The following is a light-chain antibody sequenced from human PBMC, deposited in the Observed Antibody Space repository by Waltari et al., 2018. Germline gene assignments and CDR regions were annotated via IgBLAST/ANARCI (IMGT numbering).Light chain of an antibody. J-gene: IGLJ2*01. CDR3: SSYISSDTLEL. CDR1: SSAVGGYNY. Sequence: QSALTQPASVSGSPGQSITISCTGTSSAVGGYNYVSWYQQHPGKAPTLIIFDVSNRPSGVSSRFSGSKSGNTASLTISGLQAQDEADYYCSSYISSDTLELFGGGTSLTVL. V-gene: IGLV2-14*03. CDR2: DVS.